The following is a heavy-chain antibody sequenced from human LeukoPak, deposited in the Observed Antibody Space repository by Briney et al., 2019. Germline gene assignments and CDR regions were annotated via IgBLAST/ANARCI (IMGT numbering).Heavy chain of an antibody. CDR2: IWYDGSNK. CDR3: AREPDSSGYYHYFDY. J-gene: IGHJ4*02. V-gene: IGHV3-33*01. CDR1: GFIFSSYG. Sequence: GGSLRLSCAASGFIFSSYGMHWVRQAPGKGLEWVAVIWYDGSNKYYAGSVKGRFTISRDNSKNTLYLQMNSLRAEDTAVNYCAREPDSSGYYHYFDYWGQGTLVTVSS. D-gene: IGHD3-22*01.